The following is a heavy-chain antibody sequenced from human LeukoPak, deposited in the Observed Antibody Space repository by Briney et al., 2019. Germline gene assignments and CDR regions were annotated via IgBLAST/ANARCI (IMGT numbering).Heavy chain of an antibody. V-gene: IGHV4-59*01. CDR1: GGSISSYY. CDR2: IYYSGST. CDR3: TRDGGVAVTPLDFDY. Sequence: RPSETLSLTCTVSGGSISSYYWSWIRQPPGKGLEWIGYIYYSGSTNYNPSLKSRVTLSVDTSKNQISLRLSSVTAADTAVYYCTRDGGVAVTPLDFDYWGQGTLVTVSS. J-gene: IGHJ4*02. D-gene: IGHD6-19*01.